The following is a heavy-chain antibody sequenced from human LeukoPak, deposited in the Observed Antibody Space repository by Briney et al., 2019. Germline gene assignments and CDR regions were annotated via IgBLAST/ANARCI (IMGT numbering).Heavy chain of an antibody. V-gene: IGHV4-4*07. D-gene: IGHD1-7*01. J-gene: IGHJ6*03. CDR3: AAVRPRTYYYYMDV. CDR1: GGSISSYY. CDR2: IYTSGST. Sequence: SETLSLTCTVPGGSISSYYWSWIRQPAGKGLEWIGRIYTSGSTNYNPSLKSRVTISVDTSKNQFSLKLSSVTAADTAVYYCAAVRPRTYYYYMDVWGKGTTVTVSS.